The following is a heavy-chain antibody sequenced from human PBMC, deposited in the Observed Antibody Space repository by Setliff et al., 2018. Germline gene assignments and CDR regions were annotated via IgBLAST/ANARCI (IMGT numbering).Heavy chain of an antibody. CDR1: GFTFSKAW. CDR2: IKSKTDGGTI. D-gene: IGHD3-22*01. Sequence: PGGTLRLSCAASGFTFSKAWMSWVRQAPGKGPEWVGRIKSKTDGGTIDYAAPVKGRLTISRDDSKNTLYLQVNSLRSEDTAVYYCTTDSMFYFDSSGYHVLDYWGQGTLVTVSS. V-gene: IGHV3-15*01. CDR3: TTDSMFYFDSSGYHVLDY. J-gene: IGHJ4*02.